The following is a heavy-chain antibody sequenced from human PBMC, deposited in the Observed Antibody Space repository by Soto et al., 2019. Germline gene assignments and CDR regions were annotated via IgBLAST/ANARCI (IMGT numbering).Heavy chain of an antibody. CDR2: IRSKAYGGTT. Sequence: GRSLRLSCTASGFTFGDYAMSWFRQAPGKGLEWVGFIRSKAYGGTTEYAASVKGRFTISRDDSKSIAYLQMNSLKTEDTAVYYCTRGKNPYYYGSGSYFFDYWGQGTLVTVSS. J-gene: IGHJ4*02. V-gene: IGHV3-49*03. CDR1: GFTFGDYA. CDR3: TRGKNPYYYGSGSYFFDY. D-gene: IGHD3-10*01.